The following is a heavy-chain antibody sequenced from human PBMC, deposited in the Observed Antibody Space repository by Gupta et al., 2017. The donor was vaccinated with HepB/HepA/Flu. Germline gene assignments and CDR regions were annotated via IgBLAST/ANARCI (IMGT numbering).Heavy chain of an antibody. CDR1: GYTFTDYY. J-gene: IGHJ6*03. Sequence: EVQLVQSGAEVKKPGATVKISCKVSGYTFTDYYMHWVQQAPGKGLEWMGLVDPEDGETIYAEKFQGRVTITADTSTDTAYMELSSLRSEDTAVYYCATDLPRVAAQTNYYYMDVWGKGTTVTVSS. CDR3: ATDLPRVAAQTNYYYMDV. CDR2: VDPEDGET. V-gene: IGHV1-69-2*01. D-gene: IGHD2-15*01.